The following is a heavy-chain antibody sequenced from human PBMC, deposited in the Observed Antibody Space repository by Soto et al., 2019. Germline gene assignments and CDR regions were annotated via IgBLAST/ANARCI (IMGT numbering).Heavy chain of an antibody. CDR3: ARPGLRSSSPGYYYGTDV. Sequence: GESLKISCKGSGYSFTSYWISWVRQMPGKGLEWMGRIDPSDSYTNYSPSFQGHVTISADKSISTAYLQWSSLKASDTAMYYCARPGLRSSSPGYYYGTDVWGKGTTVTVS. J-gene: IGHJ6*04. D-gene: IGHD6-6*01. V-gene: IGHV5-10-1*01. CDR2: IDPSDSYT. CDR1: GYSFTSYW.